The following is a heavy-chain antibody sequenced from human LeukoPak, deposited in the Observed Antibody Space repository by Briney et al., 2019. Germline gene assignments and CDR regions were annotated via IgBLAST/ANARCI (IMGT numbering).Heavy chain of an antibody. CDR3: ANTGYNYEFDY. Sequence: PGGSLRLSCAASGFTFSDHYMDWVRQAPGKGLEWVGRIRNKANRYTTAYAASVKGRFTISRDNSNNSLYLQMNSLETEDTAVYYCANTGYNYEFDYWGQGTLVTVSS. J-gene: IGHJ4*02. CDR1: GFTFSDHY. D-gene: IGHD1-1*01. V-gene: IGHV3-72*01. CDR2: IRNKANRYTT.